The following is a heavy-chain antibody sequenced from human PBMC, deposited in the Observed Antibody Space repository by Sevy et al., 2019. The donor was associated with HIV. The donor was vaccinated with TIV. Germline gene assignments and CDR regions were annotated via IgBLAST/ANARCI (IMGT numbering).Heavy chain of an antibody. CDR1: GFTLSNYW. D-gene: IGHD1-26*01. CDR3: ARELFSGSYNENY. CDR2: IKQDGSDK. J-gene: IGHJ4*02. V-gene: IGHV3-7*01. Sequence: GGSLRLSCAASGFTLSNYWMSWVRQAPGKGLEWVANIKQDGSDKYYVDSVKGRFTISRDNAKNSLYLQMTSLRAEDTAVYYCARELFSGSYNENYWGQGTLVTVSS.